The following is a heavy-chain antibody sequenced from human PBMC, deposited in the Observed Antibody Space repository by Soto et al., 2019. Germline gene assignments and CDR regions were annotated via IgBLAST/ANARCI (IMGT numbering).Heavy chain of an antibody. CDR3: ARRQWQMYYFDY. CDR1: GGSISSSSYY. Sequence: QLQLQESGAGLVKPSETLSLTCTVSGGSISSSSYYWGWIRQPPRKGLEWIGSSYYSGSSYYNPSLKSRVTISVDTSKNQFSRKLSSVTAADTAVYYCARRQWQMYYFDYWGQVTLVTVSS. CDR2: SYYSGSS. V-gene: IGHV4-39*01. J-gene: IGHJ4*02. D-gene: IGHD6-19*01.